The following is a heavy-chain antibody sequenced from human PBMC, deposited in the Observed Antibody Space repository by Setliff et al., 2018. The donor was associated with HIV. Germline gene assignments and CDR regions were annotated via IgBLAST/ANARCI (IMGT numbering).Heavy chain of an antibody. J-gene: IGHJ6*02. CDR3: ASSWSRVPYYGLDV. CDR2: MNPNSSNT. V-gene: IGHV1-8*01. Sequence: GASVKVSCKASGHTFTSYDINWVRQATGRGLEWMGWMNPNSSNTGYAQKFQGRVTMTRNTSISTAYMELSSLRSEDSAVYYCASSWSRVPYYGLDVWGQGTTVTSP. CDR1: GHTFTSYD. D-gene: IGHD6-13*01.